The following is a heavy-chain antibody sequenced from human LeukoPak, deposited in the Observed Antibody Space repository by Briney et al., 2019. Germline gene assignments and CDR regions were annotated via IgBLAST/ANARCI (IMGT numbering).Heavy chain of an antibody. D-gene: IGHD2-15*01. CDR2: ISGSGGST. V-gene: IGHV3-23*01. Sequence: PGGSLRLSCAASGFTFSTYDMSWVRQAPGKGLEWVSAISGSGGSTYYADSVKGRFTISRDNSKNTLYLQMNSLRAEDTAVYYCAKDLGYCSGGSCPPSHYWGQGTLVTVSS. CDR3: AKDLGYCSGGSCPPSHY. CDR1: GFTFSTYD. J-gene: IGHJ4*02.